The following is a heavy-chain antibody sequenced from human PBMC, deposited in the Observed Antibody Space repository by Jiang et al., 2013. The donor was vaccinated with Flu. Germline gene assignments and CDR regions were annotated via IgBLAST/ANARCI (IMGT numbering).Heavy chain of an antibody. CDR1: GESFSGYY. Sequence: LLKPSETLSLTCAVYGESFSGYYWSWIRQSPGKGLEWIGEINHFGSTNYNPSLKSRVTISVDTSKNQFSLYLTSVTAADTAVYYCARVRELVVYYYMDVWGKGTTVTASS. CDR2: INHFGST. CDR3: ARVRELVVYYYMDV. D-gene: IGHD6-6*01. V-gene: IGHV4-34*01. J-gene: IGHJ6*03.